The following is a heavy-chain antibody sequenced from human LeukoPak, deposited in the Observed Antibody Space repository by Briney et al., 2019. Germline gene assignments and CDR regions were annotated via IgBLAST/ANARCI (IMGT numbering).Heavy chain of an antibody. CDR2: ISGTGGST. CDR3: AKGLSSGDYGLHY. Sequence: PGGSLRLSCAASGFTFSSYAMNWVRRAPGKGLEWVSTISGTGGSTYYADSVKGRFTISRDTSKNTLYLQMNSLRAEDTAVYYCAKGLSSGDYGLHYWDQGTLVTVSS. CDR1: GFTFSSYA. D-gene: IGHD4-17*01. V-gene: IGHV3-23*01. J-gene: IGHJ4*02.